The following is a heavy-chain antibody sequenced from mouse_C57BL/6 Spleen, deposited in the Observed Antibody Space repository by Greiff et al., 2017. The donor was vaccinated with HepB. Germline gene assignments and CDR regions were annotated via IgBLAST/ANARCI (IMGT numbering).Heavy chain of an antibody. V-gene: IGHV3-6*01. Sequence: DVQLQESGPGLVKPSQSLSLTCSVTGYSITSGYYWNWIRQFPGNKLEWMGYISYDGSNNYNPSLKNRISITRDTSKNQFFLKLNSVTTEDTATYYCAREGPHDYDYDGGNFDYWGQGTTLTVSS. CDR3: AREGPHDYDYDGGNFDY. CDR1: GYSITSGYY. CDR2: ISYDGSN. D-gene: IGHD2-4*01. J-gene: IGHJ2*01.